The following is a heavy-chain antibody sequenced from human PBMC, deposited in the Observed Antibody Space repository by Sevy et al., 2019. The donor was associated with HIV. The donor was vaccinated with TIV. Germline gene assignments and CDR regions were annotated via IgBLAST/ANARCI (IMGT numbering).Heavy chain of an antibody. CDR2: IRYDGSTK. Sequence: GGSLRLSCAASGFTFSGYGMHWVRQAPGKGLEWVAFIRYDGSTKYYVDSVKGRFTISRDSSKNTLFLQMNSLRTEDTSVYYCAKGLGMVQGALLSDDVWGQGTLVTVSS. D-gene: IGHD3-10*01. J-gene: IGHJ3*01. CDR1: GFTFSGYG. CDR3: AKGLGMVQGALLSDDV. V-gene: IGHV3-30*02.